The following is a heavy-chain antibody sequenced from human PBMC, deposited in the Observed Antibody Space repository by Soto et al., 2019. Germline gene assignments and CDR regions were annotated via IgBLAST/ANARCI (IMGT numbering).Heavy chain of an antibody. J-gene: IGHJ5*01. V-gene: IGHV3-48*01. CDR3: WRRPEGIAEVGRCTP. CDR2: ISSSSSTI. D-gene: IGHD6-13*01. Sequence: EVQLVESGGGLVQPGGSLRLSCAASGFTFSSYSMNWVRQAPGKGMEWVSYISSSSSTIYYADSVKRRCTIARDNAKNSLFLTITNLRAENTDVYDGWRRPEGIAEVGRCTPWGQGSLVTVSS. CDR1: GFTFSSYS.